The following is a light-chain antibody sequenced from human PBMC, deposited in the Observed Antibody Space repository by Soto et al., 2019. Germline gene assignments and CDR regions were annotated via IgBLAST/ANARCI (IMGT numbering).Light chain of an antibody. CDR2: GAS. CDR3: QQRSDWPPIT. CDR1: QSVSSSY. Sequence: EIGLTQYQGKLSLSPGERATLSWRASQSVSSSYLGWYQQKPGQAPRLLMYGASSRATGIPERFSGSGSGTDFTLTISSLEPEDFAVYYCQQRSDWPPITFGQGTRLEIK. V-gene: IGKV3D-20*02. J-gene: IGKJ5*01.